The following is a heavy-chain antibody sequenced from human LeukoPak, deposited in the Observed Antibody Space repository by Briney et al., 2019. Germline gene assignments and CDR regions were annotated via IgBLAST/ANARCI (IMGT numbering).Heavy chain of an antibody. D-gene: IGHD3-9*01. CDR2: MNPNSGNT. CDR3: ARVFYDILTGYSSGSAYYYYGMDV. J-gene: IGHJ6*02. CDR1: GYTFTSYD. Sequence: GASVKVSCKASGYTFTSYDINWARQATGQGLEWMGWMNPNSGNTGYAQQFQGRVTMTRNTSISTAYMELSSMRSEDTAVYYCARVFYDILTGYSSGSAYYYYGMDVWGQGTTVTVSS. V-gene: IGHV1-8*01.